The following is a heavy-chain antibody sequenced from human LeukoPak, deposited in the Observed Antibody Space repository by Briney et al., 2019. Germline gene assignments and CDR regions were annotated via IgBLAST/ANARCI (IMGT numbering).Heavy chain of an antibody. V-gene: IGHV3-21*01. CDR1: GFTFSTYA. J-gene: IGHJ4*02. CDR2: ISSSSSYI. Sequence: GGSLRLSCTASGFTFSTYAMNWVRQAPGKGLEWVSSISSSSSYIYYADSVKGRFTISRDNAKNSLYLQMNSLRAEDTAVYYCARDFTRIDYWGQGTLVTVSS. CDR3: ARDFTRIDY.